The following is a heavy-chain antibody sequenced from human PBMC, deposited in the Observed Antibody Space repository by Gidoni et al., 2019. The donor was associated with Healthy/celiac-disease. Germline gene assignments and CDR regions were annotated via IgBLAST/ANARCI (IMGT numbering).Heavy chain of an antibody. CDR1: GYTFTGYY. D-gene: IGHD3-22*01. J-gene: IGHJ4*02. V-gene: IGHV1-2*04. CDR3: ARYYDSSGYGDY. CDR2: INTNSGGT. Sequence: QVQLVQSGAEVKKPGASVKVSCKASGYTFTGYYRHWVRQAPGQGLEWMGWINTNSGGTNYAQKFQGWVTMTRDTSISTAYMELSRLRSDDTAVYYCARYYDSSGYGDYWGQGTLVTVSS.